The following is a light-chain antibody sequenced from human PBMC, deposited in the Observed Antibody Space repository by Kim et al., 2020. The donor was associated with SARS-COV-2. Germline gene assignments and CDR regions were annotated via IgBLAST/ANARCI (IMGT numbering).Light chain of an antibody. CDR2: GRN. J-gene: IGLJ2*01. CDR3: QSRDTGGNIL. V-gene: IGLV3-19*01. CDR1: SLRSYY. Sequence: SSELTQDPAVYVALGQTVRITCQGDSLRSYYATWYQQRPRQAPVLVIYGRNNRPSGIPDRFSGSTSGNTDSLTISGAQAEDEADFYCQSRDTGGNILFGGGTKLSVL.